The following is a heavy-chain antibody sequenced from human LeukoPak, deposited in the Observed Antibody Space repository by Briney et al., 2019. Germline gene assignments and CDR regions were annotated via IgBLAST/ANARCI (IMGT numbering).Heavy chain of an antibody. J-gene: IGHJ6*02. V-gene: IGHV3-48*02. D-gene: IGHD3-10*01. Sequence: GGSLRLSCAASGFTFISYSMTWVRQAPGKGLGWVSYINSGSSTMYYADSVKGRFTISRDNGKTSLYLQMNSLRDEDTAVYYCARVIAVVRGGGLSYYYAMDVWGQGTTVTVSS. CDR2: INSGSSTM. CDR1: GFTFISYS. CDR3: ARVIAVVRGGGLSYYYAMDV.